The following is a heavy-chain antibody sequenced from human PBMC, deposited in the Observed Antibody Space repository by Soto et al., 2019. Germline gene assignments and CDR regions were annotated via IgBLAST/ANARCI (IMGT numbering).Heavy chain of an antibody. CDR1: GFTLGSVG. J-gene: IGHJ4*02. Sequence: GGSLRLSCAASGFTLGSVGMHWVRQAPGKGLEWVGVTPFNENRKYYADSVKGRFTISRDNSKNTLYLQMNSLRAEDTAVYYCAREYSSSWYRHHYFDYWGQGTLVTVSS. V-gene: IGHV3-30*03. CDR2: TPFNENRK. CDR3: AREYSSSWYRHHYFDY. D-gene: IGHD6-13*01.